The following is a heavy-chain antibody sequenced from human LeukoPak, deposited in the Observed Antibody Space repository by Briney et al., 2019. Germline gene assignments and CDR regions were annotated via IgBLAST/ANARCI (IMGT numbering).Heavy chain of an antibody. J-gene: IGHJ5*02. Sequence: ASVKVSCKASGYTFTSYDINWVRQATGQGLEWMGWMNPNSGNTGYAQKFQGRVTMTRNTSISTAYMELSSLRSEDTAVYYCARNRRLTTRRVSQFDPWGQGTLVTVSS. CDR2: MNPNSGNT. CDR1: GYTFTSYD. V-gene: IGHV1-8*01. D-gene: IGHD4-11*01. CDR3: ARNRRLTTRRVSQFDP.